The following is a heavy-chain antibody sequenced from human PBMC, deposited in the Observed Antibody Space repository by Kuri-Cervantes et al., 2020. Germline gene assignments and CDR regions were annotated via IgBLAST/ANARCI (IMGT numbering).Heavy chain of an antibody. V-gene: IGHV1-69*13. CDR2: IIPIFGTA. J-gene: IGHJ6*02. D-gene: IGHD2-21*01. CDR1: GGTFSSYA. Sequence: SVKVSCKASGGTFSSYAISWVRQAPGQGLEWMGGIIPIFGTANYAQKFQGRVTITADESTSTAYMELSSLRSEDTAVYYCARVPGGGGEHYYYYYGMDVWGQGTTVTVSS. CDR3: ARVPGGGGEHYYYYYGMDV.